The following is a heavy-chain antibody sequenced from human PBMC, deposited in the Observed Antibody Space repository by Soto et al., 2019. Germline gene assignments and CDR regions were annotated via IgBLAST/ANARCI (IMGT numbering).Heavy chain of an antibody. CDR2: MYHTGST. D-gene: IGHD3-22*01. CDR1: GVSISSNNW. Sequence: QVQLQESGPGLVKPSGTLSLTCAVSGVSISSNNWWSWVRQPPGKGLEWIGEMYHTGSTNYNPSLKSRVTISVDTSKNPFSLELNSVTAADTAVYYCARSSRYQYDSSEGNFDSWGQGTLVTVSS. V-gene: IGHV4-4*02. CDR3: ARSSRYQYDSSEGNFDS. J-gene: IGHJ4*02.